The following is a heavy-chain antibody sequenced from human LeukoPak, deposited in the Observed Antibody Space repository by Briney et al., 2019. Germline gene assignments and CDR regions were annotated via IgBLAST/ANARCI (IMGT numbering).Heavy chain of an antibody. Sequence: ASVKVSCKASGGTFSSYGFSWVRQAPGQGLEWMGRIIPNLGRTNYAQKFQGRVTITADTSTSTAYMELRSLRSADTAVYYCARGGCSGYDYVVIEGYRFFNYGLDVWGQGTTVTVSS. CDR2: IIPNLGRT. D-gene: IGHD5-12*01. V-gene: IGHV1-69*04. CDR3: ARGGCSGYDYVVIEGYRFFNYGLDV. CDR1: GGTFSSYG. J-gene: IGHJ6*02.